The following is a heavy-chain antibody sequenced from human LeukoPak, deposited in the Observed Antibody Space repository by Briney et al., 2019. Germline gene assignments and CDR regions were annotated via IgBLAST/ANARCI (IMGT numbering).Heavy chain of an antibody. Sequence: ASVKVSCKASGYTFAGYYMHWVRQAPGQGLEWMGWISAYNGNTNYAQKLQGRVTMTTDTSTSTAYMELRSLRSDDTAVYYCARWAMVRGVIIFAYFDYWGQGTLVTVSS. CDR2: ISAYNGNT. D-gene: IGHD3-10*01. J-gene: IGHJ4*02. CDR1: GYTFAGYY. V-gene: IGHV1-18*04. CDR3: ARWAMVRGVIIFAYFDY.